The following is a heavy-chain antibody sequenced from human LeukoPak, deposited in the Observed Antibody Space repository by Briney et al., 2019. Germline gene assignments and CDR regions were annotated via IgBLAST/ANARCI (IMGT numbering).Heavy chain of an antibody. CDR1: GGTFSSYA. CDR2: IIPIFGIA. Sequence: SVKVSCKASGGTFSSYAISWVRQAPGQGLEWMGRIIPIFGIANYAQKCQGRATITTDESTSKAYMELSSLRSEDTAVYYCARGPWELLYYFDYWGQGTLVTVSS. J-gene: IGHJ4*02. V-gene: IGHV1-69*05. D-gene: IGHD1-26*01. CDR3: ARGPWELLYYFDY.